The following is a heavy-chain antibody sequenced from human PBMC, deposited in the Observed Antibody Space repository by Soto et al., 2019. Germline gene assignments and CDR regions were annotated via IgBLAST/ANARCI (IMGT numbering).Heavy chain of an antibody. CDR1: GFSFSSSW. V-gene: IGHV3-7*03. CDR3: ARGDYYDRRFDS. D-gene: IGHD3-22*01. CDR2: IKEDGSKK. J-gene: IGHJ4*02. Sequence: GGSLRLSCAASGFSFSSSWMNWVRQAPGKGLEWVADIKEDGSKKYYVDSLKGRFTISRDNAKNSLYLQMNSLRAEDTAVYYCARGDYYDRRFDSWGQGTLVTVSS.